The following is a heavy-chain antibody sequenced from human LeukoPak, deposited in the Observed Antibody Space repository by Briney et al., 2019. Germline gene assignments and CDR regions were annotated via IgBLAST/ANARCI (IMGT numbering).Heavy chain of an antibody. CDR2: ISGSGGST. Sequence: GGSLRLSCAASGFTFSNYWMHWVRQAPGKGLEWVSAISGSGGSTYYADSVKGRFTISRDNSKNTLYLQMNSLRAEDTAVYYCAKGVGGYCSGGSCYINDYWGQGTLVTVSS. CDR1: GFTFSNYW. CDR3: AKGVGGYCSGGSCYINDY. V-gene: IGHV3-23*01. D-gene: IGHD2-15*01. J-gene: IGHJ4*02.